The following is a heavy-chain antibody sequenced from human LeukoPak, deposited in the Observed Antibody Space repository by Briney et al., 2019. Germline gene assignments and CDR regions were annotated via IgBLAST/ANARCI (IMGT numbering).Heavy chain of an antibody. CDR3: AGSGGVIASDAFDI. Sequence: GGSLRLSCAASGFTFSSYWMSWVRQAPGKGLEWVANIKQDGSEKYYVDSVRGRFTVSRDNAKNSLYLQMNSLRAEDTAVYYCAGSGGVIASDAFDIWGQGTMVTVSS. D-gene: IGHD3-16*02. V-gene: IGHV3-7*01. CDR1: GFTFSSYW. CDR2: IKQDGSEK. J-gene: IGHJ3*02.